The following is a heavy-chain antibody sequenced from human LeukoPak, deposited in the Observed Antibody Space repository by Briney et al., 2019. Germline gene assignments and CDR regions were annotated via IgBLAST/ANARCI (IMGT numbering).Heavy chain of an antibody. CDR3: ANSDYDSSGYYGGFDY. Sequence: PGGSLRLSCAASGFTFSSYAMSWVRQAPGKGLEWVSAISGSGGSTYYADSVKGRLTISRDNSKNTLYLQMNSLRAEDTAVYYCANSDYDSSGYYGGFDYWGQGTLVTVSS. J-gene: IGHJ4*02. D-gene: IGHD3-22*01. V-gene: IGHV3-23*01. CDR1: GFTFSSYA. CDR2: ISGSGGST.